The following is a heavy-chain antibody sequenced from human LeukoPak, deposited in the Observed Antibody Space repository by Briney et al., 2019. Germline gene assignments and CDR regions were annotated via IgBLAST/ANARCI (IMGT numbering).Heavy chain of an antibody. J-gene: IGHJ3*02. CDR3: TRAVGGGRDAYDI. CDR1: GFSFGRHA. D-gene: IGHD3-16*01. Sequence: GGSLRLSCVGSGFSFGRHAMNWVRQVPGKGLEWVSSIFDSGAPSYYAASVEGRFTISRDISKNTLYFQMESLRAEDTAMYYCTRAVGGGRDAYDIWGQGTTVTVSS. CDR2: IFDSGAPS. V-gene: IGHV3-23*01.